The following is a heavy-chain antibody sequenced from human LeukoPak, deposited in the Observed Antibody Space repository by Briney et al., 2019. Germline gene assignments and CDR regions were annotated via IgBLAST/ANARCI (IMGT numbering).Heavy chain of an antibody. CDR3: ARDALIDYSRPFDI. J-gene: IGHJ3*02. CDR1: GLTVSSNY. V-gene: IGHV3-53*01. CDR2: IYSGGNT. D-gene: IGHD3-16*01. Sequence: SGGSLRLSCAASGLTVSSNYMSWVRQAPGKGLEWVSVIYSGGNTYYADSVKGRFTTSRDNSKNTLYLQMNSLRAEDTAVYYCARDALIDYSRPFDIWGQGTMATVSS.